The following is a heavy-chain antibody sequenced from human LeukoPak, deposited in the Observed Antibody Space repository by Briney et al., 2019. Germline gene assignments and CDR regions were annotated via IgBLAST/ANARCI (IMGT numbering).Heavy chain of an antibody. V-gene: IGHV3-23*01. Sequence: GGSLRLSCEASGFTFSTFAMIWVRQAPGKGLEWVSGISGSGGSTFYADSVKGRFTISRDNSKNTLYLQMNSLRAEDTAVYYCAKDRAYYSDSSGYYLVRAYDYWGQGTLVTVSS. CDR1: GFTFSTFA. CDR2: ISGSGGST. J-gene: IGHJ4*02. CDR3: AKDRAYYSDSSGYYLVRAYDY. D-gene: IGHD3-22*01.